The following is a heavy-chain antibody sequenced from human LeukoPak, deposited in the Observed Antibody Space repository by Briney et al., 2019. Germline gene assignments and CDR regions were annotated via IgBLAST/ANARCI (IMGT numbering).Heavy chain of an antibody. V-gene: IGHV3-64D*09. J-gene: IGHJ4*02. D-gene: IGHD5-18*01. CDR3: VKDSPQTDSYDY. CDR1: GFNFSNYA. Sequence: GGSLRLSCSASGFNFSNYAIHWVRQAPGKGLEYVLSISSNGGSTYYTDSVKGRFTISRDNSKNMLYLQMSSLRPEDTAVYYCVKDSPQTDSYDYWGQGTLVTVSS. CDR2: ISSNGGST.